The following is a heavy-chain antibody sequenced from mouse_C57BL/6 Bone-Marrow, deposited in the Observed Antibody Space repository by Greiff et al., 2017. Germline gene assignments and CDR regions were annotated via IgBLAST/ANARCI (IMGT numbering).Heavy chain of an antibody. CDR3: ARKLGRGFDY. Sequence: QVQLQQSGAELARPGASVKLSCKASGYTFTRYGISWVKQRTGQGLEWIGEIYPRSGNTYYNEKFKGKATLTADNSSSTAYMELRSLTSEDSAVYFCARKLGRGFDYWGQGTTLTVSS. V-gene: IGHV1-81*01. CDR1: GYTFTRYG. D-gene: IGHD4-1*01. CDR2: IYPRSGNT. J-gene: IGHJ2*01.